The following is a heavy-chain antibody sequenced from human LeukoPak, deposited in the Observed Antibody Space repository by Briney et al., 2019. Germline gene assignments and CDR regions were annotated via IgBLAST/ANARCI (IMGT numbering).Heavy chain of an antibody. Sequence: GGSLRLSCSLSGVIFCNYAMRSGRQSPGEGLGWVSTLRSSGVTTYPADSVKGRFTISRDNSKTTLYLQMNSLRAEDTTVYYCATDLVVVLPAAHDNWGQGALVTVS. J-gene: IGHJ4*02. CDR2: LRSSGVTT. D-gene: IGHD2-2*01. CDR3: ATDLVVVLPAAHDN. CDR1: GVIFCNYA. V-gene: IGHV3-23*01.